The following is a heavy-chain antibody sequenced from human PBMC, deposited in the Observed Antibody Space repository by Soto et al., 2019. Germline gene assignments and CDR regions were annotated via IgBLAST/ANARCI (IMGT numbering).Heavy chain of an antibody. CDR1: GFTVNSNY. J-gene: IGHJ1*01. Sequence: GGSLRLSCAASGFTVNSNYMSWVRQAPGKGLEWVSVIYSDGSTYYADSVKGRFIISRDNSNNTLYLQINSLRAEDTAVYYCATLTKYDILTGFYPCWGQGTLVTVSS. V-gene: IGHV3-66*01. CDR3: ATLTKYDILTGFYPC. D-gene: IGHD3-9*01. CDR2: IYSDGST.